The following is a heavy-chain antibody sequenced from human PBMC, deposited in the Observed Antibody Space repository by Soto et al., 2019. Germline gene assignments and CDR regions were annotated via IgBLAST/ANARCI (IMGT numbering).Heavy chain of an antibody. Sequence: VQVVQSGAEVKKPGSSVKVSCKTSGGTFSTSAISWVRQAPGQGLEWMGGIMPIFRTADYAQKFQGRVTITADESASPAYLELSSLRSEDTAVYYCSRDKARAQLGANYYSIMDFWGQGTTVTVTS. CDR2: IMPIFRTA. V-gene: IGHV1-69*12. D-gene: IGHD3-3*02. CDR3: SRDKARAQLGANYYSIMDF. CDR1: GGTFSTSA. J-gene: IGHJ6*02.